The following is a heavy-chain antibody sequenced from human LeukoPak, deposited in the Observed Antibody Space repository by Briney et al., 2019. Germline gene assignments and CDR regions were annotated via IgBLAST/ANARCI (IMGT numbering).Heavy chain of an antibody. CDR2: IYYSGST. Sequence: PSETLSLTCTVSGGSISSSSYYWGWIRQPPGKGLEWIGSIYYSGSTYYNPSLKSRVTISVDTSKNQFSLKLSSVTAADTAVYYCARREVLPPTTDSSSSTGWFDPWGQGTLVTVSS. CDR1: GGSISSSSYY. CDR3: ARREVLPPTTDSSSSTGWFDP. J-gene: IGHJ5*02. V-gene: IGHV4-39*01. D-gene: IGHD6-13*01.